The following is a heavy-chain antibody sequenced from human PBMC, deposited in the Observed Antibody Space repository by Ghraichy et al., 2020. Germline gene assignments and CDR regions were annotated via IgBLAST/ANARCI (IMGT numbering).Heavy chain of an antibody. CDR1: GFTFSSYS. CDR3: ARAMYYDFWSGYFSDY. J-gene: IGHJ4*02. D-gene: IGHD3-3*01. CDR2: ISSSSSTI. V-gene: IGHV3-48*02. Sequence: GGSLRLSCAASGFTFSSYSMNWVRQAPGKGLEWVSNISSSSSTIYYADSVKGRFTISRDNAKNSLYLQMNSLRDEDTAVYYCARAMYYDFWSGYFSDYWGLGTLVTFSS.